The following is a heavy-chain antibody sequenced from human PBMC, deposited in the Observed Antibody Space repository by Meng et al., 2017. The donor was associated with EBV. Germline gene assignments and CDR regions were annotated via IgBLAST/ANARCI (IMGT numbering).Heavy chain of an antibody. J-gene: IGHJ4*02. CDR1: GFTVSSNY. V-gene: IGHV3-53*01. Sequence: SGVGVSQPWGSLSLSCAASGFTVSSNYMSWVRQAPGKGLEWVSVIYSGGSTYYADSVKGRFTISRDNSKNTLYLQMNSLRAEDTAVYYCAKHRLGPLDYWGQGTLVTVSS. CDR2: IYSGGST. D-gene: IGHD5-12*01. CDR3: AKHRLGPLDY.